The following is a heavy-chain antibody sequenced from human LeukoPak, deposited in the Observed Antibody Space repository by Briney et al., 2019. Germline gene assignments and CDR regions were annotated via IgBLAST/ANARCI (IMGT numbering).Heavy chain of an antibody. CDR3: ARSGGYCSGGSCYSGYYYYYMDV. D-gene: IGHD2-15*01. J-gene: IGHJ6*03. V-gene: IGHV4-34*01. CDR1: GGSFSGHY. Sequence: ASETLSLTCAVYGGSFSGHYWSWIRQPPGKGLEWIGEINHSGSTNYNPSLKSRVTISVDTSKNQFSLKLSSVTAADTAVYYCARSGGYCSGGSCYSGYYYYYMDVWGKGTTVTVSS. CDR2: INHSGST.